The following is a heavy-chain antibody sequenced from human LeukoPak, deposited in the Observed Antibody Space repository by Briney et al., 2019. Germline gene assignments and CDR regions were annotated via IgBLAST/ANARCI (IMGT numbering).Heavy chain of an antibody. CDR2: IYSGGST. CDR1: GFTFSSYS. J-gene: IGHJ4*02. Sequence: SGGSLRLSCAASGFTFSSYSMSWVRQAPGKGLEWVSVIYSGGSTYYADSVKGRFTISRDNSKNTLYLQMNSLRAEDTAVYYCARGSYCGGDCYLGYWGQGTLVTVSS. CDR3: ARGSYCGGDCYLGY. D-gene: IGHD2-21*01. V-gene: IGHV3-53*01.